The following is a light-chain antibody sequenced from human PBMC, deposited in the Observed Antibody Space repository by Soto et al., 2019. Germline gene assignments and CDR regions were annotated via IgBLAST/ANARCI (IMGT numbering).Light chain of an antibody. CDR3: QQYNNWPFS. CDR2: STS. CDR1: QNIDNY. Sequence: IQLTQSPSSLSASVGDRVTVSCRSSQNIDNYLNWYVQRPGKAPELLIYSTSNLKSGVPSRFRGSGSGTDFSLTINSLQSEDSAVYFCQQYNNWPFSFGQGTRLEIK. J-gene: IGKJ5*01. V-gene: IGKV1-39*01.